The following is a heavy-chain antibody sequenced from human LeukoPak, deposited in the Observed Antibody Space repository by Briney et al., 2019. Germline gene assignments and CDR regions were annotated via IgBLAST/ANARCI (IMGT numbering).Heavy chain of an antibody. J-gene: IGHJ4*02. Sequence: ASVKVSCKASGYTFSGHYLHWVRQAPGQGLEWMGRINPNSGGTKYALKFQNRVTMTSDTSVSTAYMELNGLRSDDTAIYYCTRSWIQLWTPDFDHWGQGTLVTVSS. D-gene: IGHD5-18*01. CDR1: GYTFSGHY. V-gene: IGHV1-2*06. CDR3: TRSWIQLWTPDFDH. CDR2: INPNSGGT.